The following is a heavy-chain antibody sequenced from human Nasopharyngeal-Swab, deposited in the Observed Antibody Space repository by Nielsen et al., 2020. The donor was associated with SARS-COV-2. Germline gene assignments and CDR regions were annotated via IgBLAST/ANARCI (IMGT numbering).Heavy chain of an antibody. CDR2: IWYDGSTK. V-gene: IGHV3-33*01. Sequence: GESLKIFCAASGFTFSSFGMHWVRQAPGKGLGWVAVIWYDGSTKYYADSVKGRFTISRDNSKNTLYLQMNSQRAEDTAVYYCARGSYYDSSGLDYWGQGTLVTVSS. D-gene: IGHD3-22*01. J-gene: IGHJ4*02. CDR1: GFTFSSFG. CDR3: ARGSYYDSSGLDY.